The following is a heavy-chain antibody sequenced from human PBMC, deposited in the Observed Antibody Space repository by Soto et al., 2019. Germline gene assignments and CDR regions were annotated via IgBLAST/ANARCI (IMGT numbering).Heavy chain of an antibody. J-gene: IGHJ6*02. Sequence: SETLSLTXTVSGGSISSGGYYWSWIRQHPGKGLEWIGYIYYSGSTYYNPSLKSRVTISVDTSKNQFSLKLSSVTAADTAVYYCARLKTSGYCSGGSCYPGGMDVWGQGTTVTVSS. CDR2: IYYSGST. V-gene: IGHV4-31*02. D-gene: IGHD2-15*01. CDR3: ARLKTSGYCSGGSCYPGGMDV. CDR1: GGSISSGGYY.